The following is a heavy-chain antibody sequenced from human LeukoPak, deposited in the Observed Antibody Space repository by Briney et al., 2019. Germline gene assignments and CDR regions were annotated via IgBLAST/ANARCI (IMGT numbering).Heavy chain of an antibody. CDR1: GFTFTGFY. Sequence: ASVKVSCKTSGFTFTGFYIHWVRQAPGQGLDWMGWINPNSGDTNYSQNFQGRVTMTRDTSINTAYMELSSLRSDDTAMYYCAREGAPQLSSYFDHWGQGTLVTVSS. J-gene: IGHJ4*02. V-gene: IGHV1-2*02. CDR2: INPNSGDT. CDR3: AREGAPQLSSYFDH. D-gene: IGHD1-1*01.